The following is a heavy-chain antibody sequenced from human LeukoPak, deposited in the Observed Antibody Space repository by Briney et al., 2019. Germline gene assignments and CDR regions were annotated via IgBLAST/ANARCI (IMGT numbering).Heavy chain of an antibody. Sequence: GGSLRLSCAASGFTFSSYAMHWVRQAPGKGLEWVAVISYDGSNKYYADSVKGRFTISTDNSKNALYLQMNSLRAEDTAVYYGSGSYGGYYYYMDVWGKGTTVTVSS. J-gene: IGHJ6*03. V-gene: IGHV3-30*04. CDR2: ISYDGSNK. CDR1: GFTFSSYA. D-gene: IGHD3-16*01. CDR3: SGSYGGYYYYMDV.